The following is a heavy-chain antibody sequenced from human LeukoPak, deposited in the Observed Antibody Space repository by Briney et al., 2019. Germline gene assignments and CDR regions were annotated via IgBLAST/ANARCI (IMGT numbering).Heavy chain of an antibody. CDR1: SGSISNNY. CDR2: IYFSGST. Sequence: PSETLSLTCTVSSGSISNNYWSWIRQPPGKGLEWIGYIYFSGSTYYNPSLKSRVTISVDASKTQFSLKLISVTAADTAVYYCAEYGGYRGFDPWGQGTLVTVSS. CDR3: AEYGGYRGFDP. D-gene: IGHD5-12*01. J-gene: IGHJ5*02. V-gene: IGHV4-59*06.